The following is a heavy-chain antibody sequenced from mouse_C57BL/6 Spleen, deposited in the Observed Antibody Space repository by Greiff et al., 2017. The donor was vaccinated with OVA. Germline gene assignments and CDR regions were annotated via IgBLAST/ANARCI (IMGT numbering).Heavy chain of an antibody. V-gene: IGHV5-16*01. J-gene: IGHJ4*01. CDR2: INYDGRST. CDR1: GFTFSDYY. CDR3: AREVGHAMDY. D-gene: IGHD1-1*02. Sequence: EVLLVESDGGLVQPASSMKLSCTASGFTFSDYYLAWVRQVPEQGLEWVANINYDGRSTYYLTSLKNRFILSRANAKNIRYLQMSSLKSEDTATDYCAREVGHAMDYWGQGTSVTVSS.